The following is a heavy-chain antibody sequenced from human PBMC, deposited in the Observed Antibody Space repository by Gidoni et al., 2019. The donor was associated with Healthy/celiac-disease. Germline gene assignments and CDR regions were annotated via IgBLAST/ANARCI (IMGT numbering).Heavy chain of an antibody. D-gene: IGHD2-15*01. CDR1: GGSFRSGGYY. CDR3: ARSKGYCSGGSWCAFDI. V-gene: IGHV4-31*03. CDR2: IYFSGST. Sequence: QLQLQESGPGLVKPSQTLSLTRTLSGGSFRSGGYYWGWNRQHPGKGLEWIGYIYFSGSTYYNPSLKSRVTISVDTSKNQFYLKLSSVTAEDTAVYYCARSKGYCSGGSWCAFDIWGQGTMVTVSS. J-gene: IGHJ3*02.